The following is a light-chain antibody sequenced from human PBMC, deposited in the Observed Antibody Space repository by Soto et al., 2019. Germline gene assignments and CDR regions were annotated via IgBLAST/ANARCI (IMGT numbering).Light chain of an antibody. CDR3: QQYNNWPRT. Sequence: EVVLTQSPATLSSSPGERATLSCRASQLFSSNLAWYQHKPGQAPRLLIYSVSTRDTGVPDRFSGSASGTEFTLTISSLQSEDFAVYYCQQYNNWPRTFGQGTRLEIK. CDR2: SVS. V-gene: IGKV3-15*01. CDR1: QLFSSN. J-gene: IGKJ5*01.